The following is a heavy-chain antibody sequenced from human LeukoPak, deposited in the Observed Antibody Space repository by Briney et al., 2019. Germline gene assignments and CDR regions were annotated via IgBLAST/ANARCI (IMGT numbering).Heavy chain of an antibody. CDR3: AGGGDFDY. CDR2: ISRTSEYI. CDR1: GFSFSIYF. J-gene: IGHJ4*02. V-gene: IGHV3-21*01. Sequence: GGSLRLSCAASGFSFSIYFMNWVRQAPGKGLEWVSSISRTSEYIHYADAVRGRFAISRDNANKSVYLQMNSLRAEDTAVHFCAGGGDFDYWGQGILVTVSA. D-gene: IGHD3-16*01.